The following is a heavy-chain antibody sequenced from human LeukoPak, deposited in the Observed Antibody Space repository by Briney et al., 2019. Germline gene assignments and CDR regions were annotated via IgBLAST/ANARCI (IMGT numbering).Heavy chain of an antibody. Sequence: PGGSLRLSCAASGFTFSTYGMHWVRQAPGKGLEWVAVIRFDGSHKYYADSVKGRFTLSRDNSKNTLYLQMNRLRVEDTAVYYCARDYEVVGLELRGDYFDYWGQGTLVTVSS. CDR3: ARDYEVVGLELRGDYFDY. CDR2: IRFDGSHK. J-gene: IGHJ4*02. D-gene: IGHD1-7*01. V-gene: IGHV3-33*01. CDR1: GFTFSTYG.